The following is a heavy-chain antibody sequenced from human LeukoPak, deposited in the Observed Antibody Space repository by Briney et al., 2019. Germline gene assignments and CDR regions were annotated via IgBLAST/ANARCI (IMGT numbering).Heavy chain of an antibody. V-gene: IGHV4-59*11. J-gene: IGHJ6*03. CDR2: IYYSGST. CDR1: GGSISSHY. Sequence: ETLSLTCSVSGGSISSHYWSWIRQPPGKGLEWIGYIYYSGSTNYNPSLKSRVTISVDTSKNQFSLKLSSVTAADTAVYYCASAVVATHYYYMDVWGKGTTVTVSS. CDR3: ASAVVATHYYYMDV. D-gene: IGHD2-15*01.